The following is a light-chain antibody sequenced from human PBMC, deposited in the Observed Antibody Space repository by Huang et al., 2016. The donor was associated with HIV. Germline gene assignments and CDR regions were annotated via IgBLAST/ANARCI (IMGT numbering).Light chain of an antibody. Sequence: DIVMTQSPDSLAVSLGDRATINCKSSQNVLYSSNNKKYLAWYQQKPGQPPKLLMYGESTRESGVPDRFSGSGSGTDFTLTISSLQAADVAVYYCHQYYRSPWTFGQGTKVEIK. J-gene: IGKJ1*01. CDR2: GES. V-gene: IGKV4-1*01. CDR1: QNVLYSSNNKKY. CDR3: HQYYRSPWT.